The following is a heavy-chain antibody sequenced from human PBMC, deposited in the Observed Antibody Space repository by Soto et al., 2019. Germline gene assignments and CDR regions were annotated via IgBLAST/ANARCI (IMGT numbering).Heavy chain of an antibody. V-gene: IGHV3-23*01. CDR1: GFTFSRCA. CDR2: ISGSGGGT. J-gene: IGHJ6*02. Sequence: GGSLRLSCAASGFTFSRCAMSWVRQAPGKGLEWVSAISGSGGGTYYADSVKGRFTISRDNSKNTLFLQMNGLSADDTAVYFCSKNPAARPYYYYGMDVWGQGTTVTVSS. D-gene: IGHD2-2*02. CDR3: SKNPAARPYYYYGMDV.